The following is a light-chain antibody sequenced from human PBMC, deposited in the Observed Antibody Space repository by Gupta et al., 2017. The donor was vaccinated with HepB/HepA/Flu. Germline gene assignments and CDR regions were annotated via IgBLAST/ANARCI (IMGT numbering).Light chain of an antibody. CDR3: HQYNNWPPWT. V-gene: IGKV3D-15*01. Sequence: TVMTQSPATLSLSPGERATLSCRASQSVGTNLAWYQQKPGQAPRLLIHGASTRATGIPARFSGSGSGTDFTLTINSLQSEDFAVYYCHQYNNWPPWTFGQGTKVESK. CDR2: GAS. CDR1: QSVGTN. J-gene: IGKJ1*01.